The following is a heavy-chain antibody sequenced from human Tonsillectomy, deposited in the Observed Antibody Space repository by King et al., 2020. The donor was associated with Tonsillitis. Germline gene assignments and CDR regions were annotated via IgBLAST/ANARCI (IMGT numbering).Heavy chain of an antibody. CDR1: GFTFSSYW. J-gene: IGHJ4*02. CDR2: IKQDGSEE. Sequence: VQLVESGGDLVQPGGSLRLSCAASGFTFSSYWMNWVRQAPGKGLEWVAIIKQDGSEEFYVDSVKGRFTISRDNAKNFLFLQMNSLRPEDTAVYYCAGGSSYLIESWGQSTLVTVSS. D-gene: IGHD3-3*01. V-gene: IGHV3-7*03. CDR3: AGGSSYLIES.